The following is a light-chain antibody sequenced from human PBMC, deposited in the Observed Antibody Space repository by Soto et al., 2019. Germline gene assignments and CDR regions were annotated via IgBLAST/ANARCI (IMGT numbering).Light chain of an antibody. V-gene: IGKV1-39*01. CDR1: LRISKY. J-gene: IGKJ4*01. CDR2: GAS. Sequence: DIKLTQSPSSLSASVGDRVTITCRASLRISKYLNWYQQKPGKAPKLLIYGASTLQSGVPSRFSGSGSGTDFTLTITNLQPEDSATYFCQQSHSTPLTFGGGTKLEI. CDR3: QQSHSTPLT.